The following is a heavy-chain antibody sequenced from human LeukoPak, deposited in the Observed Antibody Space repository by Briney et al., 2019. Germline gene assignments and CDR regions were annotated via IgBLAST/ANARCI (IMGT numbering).Heavy chain of an antibody. Sequence: GRSPRLSCEASGFTFSSYGMHWVRQAPGKGLEWVAVISYDGSNKYYADSVKGRFTISRDNSKNTLYLQMNSLRAEDTAVYYCAKDPSRRSYSDYWGQGTLVTVSS. V-gene: IGHV3-30*18. CDR3: AKDPSRRSYSDY. J-gene: IGHJ4*02. CDR2: ISYDGSNK. D-gene: IGHD2-21*01. CDR1: GFTFSSYG.